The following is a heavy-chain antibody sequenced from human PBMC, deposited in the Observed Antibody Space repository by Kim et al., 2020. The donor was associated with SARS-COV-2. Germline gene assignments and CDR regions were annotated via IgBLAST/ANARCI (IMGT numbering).Heavy chain of an antibody. CDR3: ARAPSGSYSLNLDY. D-gene: IGHD1-26*01. V-gene: IGHV1-18*01. J-gene: IGHJ4*02. Sequence: QKLQGRVTMTTDTSTSTAYMELRSLISDDTAVYYCARAPSGSYSLNLDYWGQGTLVTVSS.